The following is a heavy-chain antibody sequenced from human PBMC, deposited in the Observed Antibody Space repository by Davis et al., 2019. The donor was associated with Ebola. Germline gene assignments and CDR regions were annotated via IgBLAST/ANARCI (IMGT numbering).Heavy chain of an antibody. CDR2: IRSKANSYAT. V-gene: IGHV3-73*01. J-gene: IGHJ4*02. CDR1: GFTFSGSA. CDR3: ASAHRVGDY. Sequence: GGSLRLSCAASGFTFSGSAMHWVRQASGKGLEWVGRIRSKANSYATAHAASVKGRFTISRDDSKNTAYLQMNSLKTEDTAVYYCASAHRVGDYWGQGTLVTVSS. D-gene: IGHD1-26*01.